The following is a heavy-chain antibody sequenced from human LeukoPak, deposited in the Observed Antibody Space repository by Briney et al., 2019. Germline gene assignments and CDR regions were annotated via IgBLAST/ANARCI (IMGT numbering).Heavy chain of an antibody. V-gene: IGHV4-34*01. Sequence: SETLSLTCAVYGGPFSGYYWSWIRQPPGKGLEWIGEINHSGSTNYNPSLKSRVTISVDTSKNQFSLKLSSVTAADTAVYYCARGLGLHYYGSGSSHRPLDYWGQGTLVTVSS. J-gene: IGHJ4*02. CDR3: ARGLGLHYYGSGSSHRPLDY. CDR1: GGPFSGYY. CDR2: INHSGST. D-gene: IGHD3-10*01.